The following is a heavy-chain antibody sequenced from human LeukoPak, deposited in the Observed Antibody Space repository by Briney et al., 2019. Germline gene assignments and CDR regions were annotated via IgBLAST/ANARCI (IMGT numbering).Heavy chain of an antibody. D-gene: IGHD1-7*01. CDR2: IYTSRTT. V-gene: IGHV4-61*02. Sequence: SETLSLTCTVSGGSVRRGNYYWTWIRQPAGSGLEWIGRIYTSRTTDYNPSLRTRVTISVDASRNQFSLILISVTAADTAVYYCARDLDWNYADYWGQGTLVTVSS. CDR1: GGSVRRGNYY. CDR3: ARDLDWNYADY. J-gene: IGHJ4*02.